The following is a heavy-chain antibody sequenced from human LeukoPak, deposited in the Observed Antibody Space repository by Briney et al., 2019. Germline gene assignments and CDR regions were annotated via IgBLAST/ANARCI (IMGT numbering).Heavy chain of an antibody. V-gene: IGHV4-30-2*01. CDR3: ARAPSQQLNVYYYYMDV. Sequence: SETLSLTCTVSGGSISSGGYYWSWILHPPRKGLEWIGYIYHSGSTYYNPSLKSRVTISVDRSKNQFSLKLSSVTAADTAVYYCARAPSQQLNVYYYYMDVWGKGTTVTVSS. D-gene: IGHD6-13*01. CDR1: GGSISSGGYY. J-gene: IGHJ6*03. CDR2: IYHSGST.